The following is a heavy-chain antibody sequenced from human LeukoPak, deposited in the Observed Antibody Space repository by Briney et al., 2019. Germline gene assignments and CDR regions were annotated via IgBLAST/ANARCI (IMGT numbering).Heavy chain of an antibody. J-gene: IGHJ4*02. CDR3: ARDVYGSGNWFDY. CDR1: GFTVSSNY. D-gene: IGHD3-10*01. CDR2: IYSGGST. Sequence: GGSLRLSCAAPGFTVSSNYMSWVRQAPGKGLEWVSVIYSGGSTYYADSVKGRFTISRDNSKNTLYLQMNSLRAEDTAVYYCARDVYGSGNWFDYWGQGTLVTVSS. V-gene: IGHV3-53*01.